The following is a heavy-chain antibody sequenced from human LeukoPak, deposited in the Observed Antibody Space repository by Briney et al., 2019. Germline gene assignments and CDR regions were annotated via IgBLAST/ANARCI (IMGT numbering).Heavy chain of an antibody. CDR2: ISAYNGNT. Sequence: GASVKVSCKASGYTFTGYYMHWVRQAPGQGLEWMGWISAYNGNTNYAQKLQGRVTMTTGTSTSTAYMELRSLRSDDTAVYYCAREKILNIAVAGTPDAFDIWGQGTMVTVSS. V-gene: IGHV1-18*04. CDR1: GYTFTGYY. CDR3: AREKILNIAVAGTPDAFDI. J-gene: IGHJ3*02. D-gene: IGHD6-19*01.